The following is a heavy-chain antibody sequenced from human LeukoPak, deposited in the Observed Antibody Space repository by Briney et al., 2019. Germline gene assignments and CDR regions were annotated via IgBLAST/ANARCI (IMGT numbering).Heavy chain of an antibody. Sequence: RRSLRLSCAASGFTFSSYGMHWVRQAPGKGLEWVALIWYDGSNKYYADSVRGRFTISRDNSKNTLYLQMNSLRAEDTAIYYCAREGPRGNSQFDYWGQGTLVTVSS. CDR1: GFTFSSYG. D-gene: IGHD4-23*01. CDR3: AREGPRGNSQFDY. CDR2: IWYDGSNK. J-gene: IGHJ4*02. V-gene: IGHV3-33*01.